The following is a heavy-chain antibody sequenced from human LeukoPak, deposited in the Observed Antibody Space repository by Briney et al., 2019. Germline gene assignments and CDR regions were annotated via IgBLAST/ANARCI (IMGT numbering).Heavy chain of an antibody. J-gene: IGHJ4*02. Sequence: SETLSLTCAVYGGSFSGHYWSWIRQPPGKGLEWIGEINHSGSTNYNPSLKSRVTISVDTSKNQFSLKLSSVTAADTAVYYCASTLQPPDYWGQGTLVTVSS. V-gene: IGHV4-34*01. CDR3: ASTLQPPDY. CDR2: INHSGST. CDR1: GGSFSGHY. D-gene: IGHD4-11*01.